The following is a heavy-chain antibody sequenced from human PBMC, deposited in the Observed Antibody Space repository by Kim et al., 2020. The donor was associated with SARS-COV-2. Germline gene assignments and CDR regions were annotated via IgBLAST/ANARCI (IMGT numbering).Heavy chain of an antibody. Sequence: ASVKVSCKASGYTFINYVMHWVRQAPGQRLEWMGLISIGHDDTKYSQKFRGRVTITRDTTASTAYMELRSLRSEDTAVYYCARGSGWAFDYWGKGTLVTV. D-gene: IGHD6-19*01. CDR1: GYTFINYV. CDR3: ARGSGWAFDY. CDR2: ISIGHDDT. V-gene: IGHV1-3*04. J-gene: IGHJ4*02.